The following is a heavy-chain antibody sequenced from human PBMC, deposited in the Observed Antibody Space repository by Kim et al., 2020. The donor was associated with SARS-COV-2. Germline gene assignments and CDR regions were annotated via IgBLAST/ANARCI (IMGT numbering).Heavy chain of an antibody. Sequence: SETLSLTCTVSGGSISSSSYYWGWIRQPPGKGLEWIGTIYYGGNTEYNPSLKSRVSVYVDTSKNQFSLKLSSVTAADTAVYYCARHGRGGTWDFDYWGRGTLVTVSS. CDR2: IYYGGNT. CDR3: ARHGRGGTWDFDY. CDR1: GGSISSSSYY. D-gene: IGHD3-16*01. V-gene: IGHV4-39*01. J-gene: IGHJ4*02.